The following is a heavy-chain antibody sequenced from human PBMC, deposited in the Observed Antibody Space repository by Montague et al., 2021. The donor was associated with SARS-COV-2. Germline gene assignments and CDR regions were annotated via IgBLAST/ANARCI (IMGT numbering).Heavy chain of an antibody. V-gene: IGHV4-39*01. CDR1: GGSISSNNNY. CDR2: IYYSGTT. J-gene: IGHJ5*02. CDR3: ARFTATFGESHNWFAP. D-gene: IGHD3-10*01. Sequence: SETLSLTCTVSGGSISSNNNYWGWIRQSAGKGLEWIGSIYYSGTTYYNPSLKGRVTISVDTSKNQFSLRLSSVTATDTSVYYCARFTATFGESHNWFAPWGQGTLVIVSS.